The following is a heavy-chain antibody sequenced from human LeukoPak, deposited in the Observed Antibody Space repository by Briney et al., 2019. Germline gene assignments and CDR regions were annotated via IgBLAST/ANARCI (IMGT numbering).Heavy chain of an antibody. CDR2: ASYDGINK. Sequence: RQSMRLSCAASGLTFGGYAMHWVRQAPGKGLEWVAVASYDGINKYYADSVKGRFTISRDNSKNTLFLQLNSLRTEDTVVYHCATGSLGYCDSTSCFPQFDFWGQGTLVTVSS. V-gene: IGHV3-30*04. CDR1: GLTFGGYA. J-gene: IGHJ4*02. D-gene: IGHD2-2*01. CDR3: ATGSLGYCDSTSCFPQFDF.